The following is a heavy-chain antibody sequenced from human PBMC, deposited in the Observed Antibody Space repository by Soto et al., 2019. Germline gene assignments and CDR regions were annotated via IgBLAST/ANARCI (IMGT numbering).Heavy chain of an antibody. CDR2: ISAYNGNT. CDR1: GYTFTSYG. D-gene: IGHD2-15*01. CDR3: ARAKCSGGSCYNWFDP. J-gene: IGHJ5*02. V-gene: IGHV1-18*01. Sequence: ASVKVSCKASGYTFTSYGISWVRQAPGQGLEWMGWISAYNGNTNYAQKLQGRVTMTTDTSTSTAYMELRSLRSDDTAVYYCARAKCSGGSCYNWFDPWGQGTLVTVSS.